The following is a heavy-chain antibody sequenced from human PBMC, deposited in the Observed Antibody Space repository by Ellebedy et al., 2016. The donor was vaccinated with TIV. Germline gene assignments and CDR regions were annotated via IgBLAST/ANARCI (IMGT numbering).Heavy chain of an antibody. Sequence: GGSLRLSXGASGFAFRTYPMHWGRQAPGKGLEWVAVISSDGRYIHYANSVRGRFTISRDNSENTLYLQMNSLRDEDTAVYYCARQFAYWGQGTLVTVSS. CDR2: ISSDGRYI. CDR1: GFAFRTYP. CDR3: ARQFAY. D-gene: IGHD2-21*01. J-gene: IGHJ4*02. V-gene: IGHV3-30*04.